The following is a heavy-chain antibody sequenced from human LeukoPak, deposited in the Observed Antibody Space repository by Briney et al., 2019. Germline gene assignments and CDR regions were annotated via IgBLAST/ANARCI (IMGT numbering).Heavy chain of an antibody. D-gene: IGHD6-13*01. J-gene: IGHJ4*02. V-gene: IGHV1-69*06. Sequence: GTSVKVSCKASGGTFSGYAISWVRQAPGQGLEWMGGIIPIFDTANYAQKFQGRVTITADKSTSTAYMELSSLRSEDTAMYYCARSTAAGGLFDYWGQGTLATVSS. CDR3: ARSTAAGGLFDY. CDR1: GGTFSGYA. CDR2: IIPIFDTA.